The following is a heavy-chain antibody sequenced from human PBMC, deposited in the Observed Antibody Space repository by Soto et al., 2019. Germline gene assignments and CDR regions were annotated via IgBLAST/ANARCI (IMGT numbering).Heavy chain of an antibody. D-gene: IGHD2-2*01. CDR1: GFTFSSYW. CDR3: ARDRSGYCSSTRCYWPEFDY. V-gene: IGHV3-7*01. CDR2: IKQDGSEK. J-gene: IGHJ4*01. Sequence: PGGSLRLSCAASGFTFSSYWMSWVRQAPGKGLEWVANIKQDGSEKYYVDSVKGRFTISRDNAKNSLYLQMNSLRAEDTAVYYCARDRSGYCSSTRCYWPEFDYWG.